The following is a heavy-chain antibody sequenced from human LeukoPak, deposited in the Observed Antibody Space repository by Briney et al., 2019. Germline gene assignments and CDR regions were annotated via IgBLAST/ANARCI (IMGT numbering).Heavy chain of an antibody. CDR1: GSYW. Sequence: GGSLRLSCAASGSYWMHWVRQAPGKGLVWVSHVNSDGSWTSYADSVKGRFTISKDNAKNTVYLQMNNLRAEDTAVYYCVSFYETYWGRGTLVTVSS. D-gene: IGHD2/OR15-2a*01. CDR3: VSFYETY. J-gene: IGHJ4*02. CDR2: VNSDGSWT. V-gene: IGHV3-74*01.